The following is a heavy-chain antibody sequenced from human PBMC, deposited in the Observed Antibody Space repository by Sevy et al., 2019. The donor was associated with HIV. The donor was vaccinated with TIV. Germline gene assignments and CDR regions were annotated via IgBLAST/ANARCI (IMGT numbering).Heavy chain of an antibody. CDR3: ARRNDFDI. J-gene: IGHJ3*02. CDR2: VYYTGAT. CDR1: GGSINSDH. V-gene: IGHV4-59*08. Sequence: SETLSLTCTVSGGSINSDHWNWIRQPQGKGLEWIGYVYYTGATNYNASLKNRVTISVDRTENQSSLKLTTVTAADPAVYYCARRNDFDIWGQGTMVTVSS.